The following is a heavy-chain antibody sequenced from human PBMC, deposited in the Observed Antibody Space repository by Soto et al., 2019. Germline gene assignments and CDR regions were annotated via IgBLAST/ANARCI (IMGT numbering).Heavy chain of an antibody. Sequence: PGGSLRLSCAASGFPFRSYAMGWVRQAPGKGLGWISVISGSGEITLYTDSVKGRFTISRDFSNNTLSLQMNSLRADDTAIYYCGKARYLLVDQPLYFESWGQGTLVTVS. CDR2: ISGSGEIT. CDR3: GKARYLLVDQPLYFES. V-gene: IGHV3-23*01. D-gene: IGHD3-9*01. J-gene: IGHJ4*02. CDR1: GFPFRSYA.